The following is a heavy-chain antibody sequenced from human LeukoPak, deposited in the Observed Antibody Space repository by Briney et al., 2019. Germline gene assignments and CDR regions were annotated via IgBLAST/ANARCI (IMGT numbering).Heavy chain of an antibody. J-gene: IGHJ6*02. Sequence: GGSLRPSCAASGFTVSSNYMSWVRQAPGKGLEWVSVIYSGGSTYYADSVKGRFTISRDNSKNTLYLQMNSLRAEDTAVYYCASGDSREPTPYYYYYGMDVWGQGTTVTVSS. CDR2: IYSGGST. CDR3: ASGDSREPTPYYYYYGMDV. CDR1: GFTVSSNY. V-gene: IGHV3-53*01. D-gene: IGHD6-13*01.